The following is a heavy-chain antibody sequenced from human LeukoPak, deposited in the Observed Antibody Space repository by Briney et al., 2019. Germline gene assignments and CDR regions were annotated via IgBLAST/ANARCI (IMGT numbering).Heavy chain of an antibody. CDR2: IKQDGSEK. CDR1: GFTFSSYW. Sequence: PGGSLRLSCAASGFTFSSYWMSWVRQAPGKGLEWVANIKQDGSEKYYVDSVKGRFTISRDNAKNSLYLQMNSLRAEDTAVYYCASFDFWSGFSPRAFDIWGQGTMVTVSS. CDR3: ASFDFWSGFSPRAFDI. J-gene: IGHJ3*02. V-gene: IGHV3-7*01. D-gene: IGHD3-3*01.